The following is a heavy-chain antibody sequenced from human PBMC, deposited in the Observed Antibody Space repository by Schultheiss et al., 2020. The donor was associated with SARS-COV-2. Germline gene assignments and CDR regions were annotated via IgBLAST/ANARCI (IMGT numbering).Heavy chain of an antibody. J-gene: IGHJ4*02. CDR1: GFTFNNYA. CDR3: AKDSLVGLRDY. Sequence: GGSLRLSCAASGFTFNNYAMSWVRQAPGKGLEWVSAISGSGGSTYYADSVKGRFTISRDNSKNTLYLQMNSLRAEDTAVYYCAKDSLVGLRDYWGQGTLVTVSS. V-gene: IGHV3-23*01. CDR2: ISGSGGST. D-gene: IGHD1-26*01.